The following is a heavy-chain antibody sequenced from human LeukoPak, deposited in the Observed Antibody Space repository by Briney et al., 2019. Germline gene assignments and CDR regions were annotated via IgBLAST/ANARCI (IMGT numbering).Heavy chain of an antibody. V-gene: IGHV3-66*01. J-gene: IGHJ4*02. CDR2: IYSGGST. CDR1: GFTVSNNY. CDR3: ARDPPPRF. Sequence: GGSLRLSCAVSGFTVSNNYMSWVRQAPGKGLEWVSVIYSGGSTYYADSVKGRFTISRDNSKNTLYLQMNSLRVEDTAVYYCARDPPPRFWGQGTLVTVSS.